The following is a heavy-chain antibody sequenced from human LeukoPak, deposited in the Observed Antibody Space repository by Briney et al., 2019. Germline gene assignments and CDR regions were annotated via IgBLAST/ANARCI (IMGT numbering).Heavy chain of an antibody. D-gene: IGHD3-10*01. J-gene: IGHJ4*02. Sequence: GGSLRLSCAASGFTFSSYWMSWVRQAPGKGLEWVANIKQDGSEKYYVDSVKGRFTISRDNAKNSLFLQMNSLRAEDTAVYYCASLSVGEPMYYFDYWGQGTLVTVSS. V-gene: IGHV3-7*01. CDR1: GFTFSSYW. CDR3: ASLSVGEPMYYFDY. CDR2: IKQDGSEK.